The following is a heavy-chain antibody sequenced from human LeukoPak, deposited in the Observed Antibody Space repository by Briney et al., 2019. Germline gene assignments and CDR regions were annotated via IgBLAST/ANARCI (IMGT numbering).Heavy chain of an antibody. Sequence: ASVKVSCKASGHTFTDYYTHWVRQAPGQGLEWMGRINPNGGGANYTQKFQGRVTMTRDTSISTAYMELSGLRSDDTAVYYCARESAATGSYYFDYWGQGILVTVSS. J-gene: IGHJ4*02. CDR2: INPNGGGA. V-gene: IGHV1-2*06. D-gene: IGHD6-13*01. CDR1: GHTFTDYY. CDR3: ARESAATGSYYFDY.